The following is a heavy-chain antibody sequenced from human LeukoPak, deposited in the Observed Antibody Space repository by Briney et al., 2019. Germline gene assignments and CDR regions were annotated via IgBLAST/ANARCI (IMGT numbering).Heavy chain of an antibody. D-gene: IGHD5-18*01. J-gene: IGHJ3*02. CDR2: FDPEDGET. Sequence: ASVKVSCKVSGYTLTELSMHWVRQAPGKGLEWMGGFDPEDGETIYAQKFQGRVTMTEDTSTDTAYMELSSLRSEDTAVYYCATVSDTAMAGDAFDIWGQGTMVTVSS. CDR1: GYTLTELS. V-gene: IGHV1-24*01. CDR3: ATVSDTAMAGDAFDI.